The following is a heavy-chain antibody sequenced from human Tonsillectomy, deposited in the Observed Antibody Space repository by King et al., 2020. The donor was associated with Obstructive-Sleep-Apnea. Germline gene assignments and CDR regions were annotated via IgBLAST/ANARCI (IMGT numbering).Heavy chain of an antibody. Sequence: QLVQSGAEVKKPGESLKISCKGSGYSFTSYWIGWVRQMPGKGLEWMGIIYPGDSATRYSPPFQGQVTSPAGKSISPAYLQWISLKASDTAMYYCARRQQLVSLVDYWGQGTLVTVSS. V-gene: IGHV5-51*01. CDR3: ARRQQLVSLVDY. J-gene: IGHJ4*02. CDR2: IYPGDSAT. CDR1: GYSFTSYW. D-gene: IGHD6-13*01.